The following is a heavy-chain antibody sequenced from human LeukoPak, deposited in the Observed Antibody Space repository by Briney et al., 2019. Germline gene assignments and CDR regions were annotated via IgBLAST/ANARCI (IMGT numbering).Heavy chain of an antibody. CDR1: GGSINNYY. J-gene: IGHJ5*02. Sequence: PSETLSLTCTVSGGSINNYYWSWIRQPPGKGLEWIGSIYYSGSANYNPSLESRVTMSVDTSKNQFSLKLTSVTAADTAVYYCARGTMMVGPWGQGTLVTVSS. V-gene: IGHV4-59*01. D-gene: IGHD3-22*01. CDR3: ARGTMMVGP. CDR2: IYYSGSA.